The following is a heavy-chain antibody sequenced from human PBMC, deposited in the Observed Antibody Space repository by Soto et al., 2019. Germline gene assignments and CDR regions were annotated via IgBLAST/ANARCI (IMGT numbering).Heavy chain of an antibody. J-gene: IGHJ4*02. D-gene: IGHD5-18*01. CDR3: AKDQDTAMESPFDY. CDR1: GFTFSSYG. Sequence: PGGSLRLSCAASGFTFSSYGMHWVRQAPGKGLEWVAVISYDGSNKYYADSVKGRFTISRDNSKNTLYLQMNSLRAEDTAVYYCAKDQDTAMESPFDYWGQGTLVTVSS. CDR2: ISYDGSNK. V-gene: IGHV3-30*18.